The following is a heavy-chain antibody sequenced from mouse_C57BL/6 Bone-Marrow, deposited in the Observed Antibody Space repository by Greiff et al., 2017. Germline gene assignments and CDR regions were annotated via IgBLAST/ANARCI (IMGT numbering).Heavy chain of an antibody. Sequence: DVQLQESGGGLVKPGGSLKLSCAASGFTFSSYTMSWVRQTPEKRLEWVATISGGGGNTYYPDSVKGRFTISRDNAKNTLYLQMSSLRSEDTALYYCGVYGSSYWYFDVWGTGTTVTVSS. V-gene: IGHV5-9*01. D-gene: IGHD1-1*01. CDR2: ISGGGGNT. CDR3: GVYGSSYWYFDV. J-gene: IGHJ1*03. CDR1: GFTFSSYT.